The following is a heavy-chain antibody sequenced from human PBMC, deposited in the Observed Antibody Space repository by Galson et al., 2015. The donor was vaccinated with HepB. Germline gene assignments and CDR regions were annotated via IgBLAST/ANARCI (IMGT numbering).Heavy chain of an antibody. J-gene: IGHJ4*02. CDR1: GYTFTGYH. CDR3: ARDLDYGGVYGSTWYFDY. Sequence: SVKVSCKASGYTFTGYHIHWVRQAPGQGLEWMGHVDPNNGVTNYAQEFHGRITVTRDTSINTVYMELNSLISDDTAVYYCARDLDYGGVYGSTWYFDYWGQGTLVTVSS. CDR2: VDPNNGVT. D-gene: IGHD4-23*01. V-gene: IGHV1-2*06.